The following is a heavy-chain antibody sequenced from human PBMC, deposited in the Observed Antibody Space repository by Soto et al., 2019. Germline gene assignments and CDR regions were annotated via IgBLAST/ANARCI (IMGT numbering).Heavy chain of an antibody. J-gene: IGHJ4*02. D-gene: IGHD1-7*01. V-gene: IGHV4-38-2*01. CDR1: GYSISSAYY. Sequence: SATLSLTCAVSGYSISSAYYWGWIRQPPGKGLEWIGSIYHSGSTYYNPSLKSRVTISVDTSKNQFSLKLSSVTAADTAVYYCARAPLISNYRKYYFDYWGQGTLVTVSS. CDR2: IYHSGST. CDR3: ARAPLISNYRKYYFDY.